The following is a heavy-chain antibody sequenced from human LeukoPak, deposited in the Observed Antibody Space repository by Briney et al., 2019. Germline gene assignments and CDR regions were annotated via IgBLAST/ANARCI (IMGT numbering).Heavy chain of an antibody. J-gene: IGHJ4*02. CDR1: GGSISSGGYS. CDR3: ARGISMAIDY. Sequence: SQTLSFTCAVSGGSISSGGYSWSWIRQPPGKGLEWIGYIYHSGSTYYNPSLKSRVTISVDRSKNQFSLKLSSVTAADTAVYYCARGISMAIDYWGQGTLVTVSS. CDR2: IYHSGST. V-gene: IGHV4-30-2*01. D-gene: IGHD5-24*01.